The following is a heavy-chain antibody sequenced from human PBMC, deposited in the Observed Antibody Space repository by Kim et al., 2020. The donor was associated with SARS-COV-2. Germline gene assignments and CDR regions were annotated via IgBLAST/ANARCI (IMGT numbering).Heavy chain of an antibody. CDR2: IGDAGDI. Sequence: GGSLRLSCAASGLIFRNYAMTWVRQPLGKGLEWVSTIGDAGDIHYADSGKGRFTISRDNSKNTRYLQLNSLRAEDTAVYYCAAVPGGRRVDYWGQGTLVTVSS. J-gene: IGHJ4*02. CDR1: GLIFRNYA. D-gene: IGHD1-26*01. V-gene: IGHV3-23*01. CDR3: AAVPGGRRVDY.